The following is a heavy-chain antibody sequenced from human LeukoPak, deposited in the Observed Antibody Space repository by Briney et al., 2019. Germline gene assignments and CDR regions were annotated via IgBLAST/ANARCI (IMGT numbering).Heavy chain of an antibody. CDR2: ISGSGSSI. J-gene: IGHJ4*02. Sequence: PGGSLRLSCAASGFTFSTCGMNWVRKAPGKGLEWVSFISGSGSSIYHADSVKGRFTIFRDNSNNTLYLQMNSLRAEDTAVYYCAKDRYGDYSFDSWGQGALVTVSS. CDR1: GFTFSTCG. V-gene: IGHV3-23*01. CDR3: AKDRYGDYSFDS. D-gene: IGHD4-17*01.